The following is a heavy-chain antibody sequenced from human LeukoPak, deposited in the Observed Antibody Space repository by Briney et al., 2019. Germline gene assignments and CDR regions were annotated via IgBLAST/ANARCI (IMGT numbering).Heavy chain of an antibody. V-gene: IGHV3-23*01. CDR2: ISGSGGST. CDR3: AKGGQNYDFWRFDY. J-gene: IGHJ4*02. D-gene: IGHD3-3*01. Sequence: GGSLRLSCAASGFTFSNYAMNWVRQAPGKGLEWVSSISGSGGSTYFAGSVKGRVTISRNNSKNTMYMQMNSLRVEDTAVYYCAKGGQNYDFWRFDYWGQGSLVTVSS. CDR1: GFTFSNYA.